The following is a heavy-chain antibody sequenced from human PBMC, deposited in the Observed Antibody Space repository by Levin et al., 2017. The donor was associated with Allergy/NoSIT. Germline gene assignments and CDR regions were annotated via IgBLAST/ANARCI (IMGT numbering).Heavy chain of an antibody. Sequence: PGGSLRLSCEASGFTFSSYGMHWVRQPPGKGLEWVAIIWSDGSNENYADSVKGRFTISRDNSKNTLYLQMNGLRVEDTAVYYCARRRAMSNVWYELDYWGQGTLVTVSS. CDR1: GFTFSSYG. J-gene: IGHJ4*02. CDR2: IWSDGSNE. V-gene: IGHV3-33*01. CDR3: ARRRAMSNVWYELDY. D-gene: IGHD6-13*01.